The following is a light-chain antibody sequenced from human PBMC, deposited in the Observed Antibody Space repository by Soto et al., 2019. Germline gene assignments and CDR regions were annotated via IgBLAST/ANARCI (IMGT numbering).Light chain of an antibody. CDR1: QSVSSY. J-gene: IGKJ4*01. Sequence: EIVLTQSPATLSLSPGERATLSCRASQSVSSYLNWYQQKPGQAPRLLIYDASNRATGIPARFSGRGSGTDFTLTIISLEPEDFAVYFCQQRKTFGGGTKVDI. CDR3: QQRKT. CDR2: DAS. V-gene: IGKV3-11*01.